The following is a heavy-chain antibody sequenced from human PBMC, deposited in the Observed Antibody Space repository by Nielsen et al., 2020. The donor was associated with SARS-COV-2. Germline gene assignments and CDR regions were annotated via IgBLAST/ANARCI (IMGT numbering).Heavy chain of an antibody. V-gene: IGHV4-31*03. CDR2: IYFTGRT. J-gene: IGHJ6*02. D-gene: IGHD5-12*01. CDR1: GASISSGGYF. Sequence: LSLTCTVSGASISSGGYFWSWLRQHPGKGLEWIGYIYFTGRTSYNPSLKSRVAMSVDTSKNQFSLDLKSVTAADTAVYYCAREASGYDHYKYGMDVWGLGATVTVSS. CDR3: AREASGYDHYKYGMDV.